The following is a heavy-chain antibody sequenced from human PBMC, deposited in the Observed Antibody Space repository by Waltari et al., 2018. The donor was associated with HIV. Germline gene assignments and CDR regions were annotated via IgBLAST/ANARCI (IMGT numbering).Heavy chain of an antibody. D-gene: IGHD3-3*01. V-gene: IGHV3-33*01. Sequence: QVQLVESGGGVVQPGRSLRLSCAACGFTFSSYGMHWVRQAPGQGRAWGAVIWYDGSNKYYADSVKGRFTISRDNSKNTLFLQMNSLRVEDTAVYYCARDQRSLRYDFWSASNQIKYGMDVWGQGTTVTVSS. CDR2: IWYDGSNK. CDR1: GFTFSSYG. CDR3: ARDQRSLRYDFWSASNQIKYGMDV. J-gene: IGHJ6*02.